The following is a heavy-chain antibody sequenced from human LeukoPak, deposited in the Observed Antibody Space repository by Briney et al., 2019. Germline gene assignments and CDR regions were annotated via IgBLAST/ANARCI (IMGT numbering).Heavy chain of an antibody. D-gene: IGHD3-3*01. CDR2: IWYDGSNK. J-gene: IGHJ4*02. Sequence: GGSLRLSCAASGFTFSCYGMHWVRQAPGKGLEWVAVIWYDGSNKYYADSVKGRFTISRDNSKNTLYLQMNSLRAEDTAVYYCARGPHFGVVNVDYWGQGTLVTVSS. V-gene: IGHV3-33*01. CDR3: ARGPHFGVVNVDY. CDR1: GFTFSCYG.